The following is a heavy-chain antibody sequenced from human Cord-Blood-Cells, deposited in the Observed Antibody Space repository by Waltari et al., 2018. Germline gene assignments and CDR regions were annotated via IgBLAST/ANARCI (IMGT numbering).Heavy chain of an antibody. V-gene: IGHV4-34*01. CDR3: AREFAARYYYYYGKDV. CDR1: GGSFSGYY. Sequence: QVQLQQWGAGLLKPSETLSLTCAVYGGSFSGYYWSWIRQPPGKGLEWIGEINHSGSTNYNPSLKSRVTISVDTSKNQFSLKLSSVTAADTAVYYCAREFAARYYYYYGKDVWGQGTTVTVSS. D-gene: IGHD6-6*01. CDR2: INHSGST. J-gene: IGHJ6*02.